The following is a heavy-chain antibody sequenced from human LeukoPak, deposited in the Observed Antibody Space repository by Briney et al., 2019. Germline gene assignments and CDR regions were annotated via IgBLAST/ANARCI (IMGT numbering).Heavy chain of an antibody. V-gene: IGHV4-34*01. CDR3: TRGRRSSGFIDY. CDR1: GGSFSGYY. CDR2: INHSGST. D-gene: IGHD6-19*01. J-gene: IGHJ4*02. Sequence: SETLSLTCAVYGGSFSGYYWSWIRQPPGKGLEWIGEINHSGSTNYNPSLKSRVTISVDTSKDQFSLKLSSVTAADTAVYYCTRGRRSSGFIDYWGQRTLVTVSS.